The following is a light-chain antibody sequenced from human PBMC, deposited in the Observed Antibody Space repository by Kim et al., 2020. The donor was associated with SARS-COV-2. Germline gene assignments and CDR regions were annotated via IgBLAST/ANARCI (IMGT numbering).Light chain of an antibody. CDR2: YDS. CDR1: DIGGKT. V-gene: IGLV3-21*04. CDR3: QVWDSSSDHPE. J-gene: IGLJ3*02. Sequence: SYELSQPRSVSVAPGMTARITCGGDDIGGKTVHWYQQKPGQAPVVVIYYDSDRPSGIPERFSGSNSGNTATLTINRVEVGDEADYCCQVWDSSSDHPEFGGGTKLTVL.